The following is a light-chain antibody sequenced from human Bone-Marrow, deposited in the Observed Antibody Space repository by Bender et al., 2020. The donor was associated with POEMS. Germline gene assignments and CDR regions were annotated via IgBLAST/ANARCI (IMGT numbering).Light chain of an antibody. CDR2: AVT. CDR3: SSYAGNNNLV. V-gene: IGLV2-8*01. J-gene: IGLJ2*01. Sequence: QSALTQPASVSGSPGQSITISCTGTSRDVGSYNFVSWYQQHPGKAPKLMIYAVTKRPSGVPDRFSGSKSGNTASLTVSGLQAEDEADYYCSSYAGNNNLVFGGGTKLTVL. CDR1: SRDVGSYNF.